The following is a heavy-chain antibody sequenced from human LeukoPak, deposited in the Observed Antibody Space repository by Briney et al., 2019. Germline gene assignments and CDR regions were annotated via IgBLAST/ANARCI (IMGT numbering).Heavy chain of an antibody. D-gene: IGHD3-10*01. CDR1: GYTFTSYG. V-gene: IGHV1-18*01. J-gene: IGHJ4*02. CDR2: ITAYNDNT. Sequence: ASVKVSCKPSGYTFTSYGISWVRQAPGQGLEWMGWITAYNDNTNYAQKLQCRVTMTTDTSTSTAYMELRSLRSDDTAVYYCARAVLWFGEPSHIDYWGQGTLVTASS. CDR3: ARAVLWFGEPSHIDY.